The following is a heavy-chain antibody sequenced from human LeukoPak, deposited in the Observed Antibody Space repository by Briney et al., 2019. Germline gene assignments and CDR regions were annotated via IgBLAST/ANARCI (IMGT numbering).Heavy chain of an antibody. CDR2: IKQDGSEK. V-gene: IGHV3-7*01. CDR1: GFTFSSYS. CDR3: ARAKKTYYYDSSGYYYGGDLDY. D-gene: IGHD3-22*01. J-gene: IGHJ4*02. Sequence: PGGSLRLSCAASGFTFSSYSMSWVRQAPGEGLEWVANIKQDGSEKYYVDSVKGRFTISRDNAKNSLYLQMNSLRAEDTAVYYCARAKKTYYYDSSGYYYGGDLDYWGQGTLVTVSS.